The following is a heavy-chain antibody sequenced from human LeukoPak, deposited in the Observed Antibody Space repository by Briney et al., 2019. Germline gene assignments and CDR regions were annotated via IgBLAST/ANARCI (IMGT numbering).Heavy chain of an antibody. CDR3: ARLKFYDSTGYSPGYYMDV. D-gene: IGHD3-22*01. J-gene: IGHJ6*03. CDR2: IYGSGIT. CDR1: GGSIISNY. V-gene: IGHV4-4*07. Sequence: SETLSLTCTVYGGSIISNYWSWIRQSAGTGLEWIGRIYGSGITDYNPSLKSRVTLSLDPSRKQFSLSLTSVTAADTAVYYCARLKFYDSTGYSPGYYMDVWGKGTTVSVFS.